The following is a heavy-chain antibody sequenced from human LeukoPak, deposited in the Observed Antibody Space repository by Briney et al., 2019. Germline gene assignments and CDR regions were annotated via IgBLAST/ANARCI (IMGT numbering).Heavy chain of an antibody. V-gene: IGHV4-59*08. CDR3: ARHPGHYDILTGHHAFDI. J-gene: IGHJ3*02. CDR2: IYYSGST. CDR1: GGSISSYY. Sequence: SETLSLACTVSGGSISSYYWSWIRQPPGKGLEWIGYIYYSGSTNYNPSLKSRVTISVDTSKNQFSLKLSSVTAADTAVYYCARHPGHYDILTGHHAFDIWGQGTMVTVSS. D-gene: IGHD3-9*01.